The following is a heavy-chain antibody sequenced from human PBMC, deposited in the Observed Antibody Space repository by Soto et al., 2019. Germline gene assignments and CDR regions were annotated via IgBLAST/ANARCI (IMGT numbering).Heavy chain of an antibody. Sequence: PGESLKISCKGSGDSFTNYWINWVRQMPGKGLEWVGRIDPSDSYASYSPSFQGHVTISADKSISTAYLQWRSLKASDAAVYYCARSPILATGPDGLWGQGTQVNVSS. J-gene: IGHJ4*02. V-gene: IGHV5-10-1*01. CDR1: GDSFTNYW. D-gene: IGHD1-1*01. CDR2: IDPSDSYA. CDR3: ARSPILATGPDGL.